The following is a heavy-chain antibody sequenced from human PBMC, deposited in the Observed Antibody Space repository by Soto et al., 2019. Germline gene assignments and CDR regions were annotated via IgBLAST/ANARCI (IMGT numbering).Heavy chain of an antibody. CDR3: AREKSGADAWFFDV. D-gene: IGHD1-26*01. CDR1: GFTFSSYS. Sequence: GGSLRLSCAASGFTFSSYSMNWVRQAPGKGLEWVSSISSTSSYIYYADSVKGRFTISRDNAKNSLFPQMNSLRAEDTAVYYCAREKSGADAWFFDVWGRGTLVTVSS. V-gene: IGHV3-21*01. CDR2: ISSTSSYI. J-gene: IGHJ2*01.